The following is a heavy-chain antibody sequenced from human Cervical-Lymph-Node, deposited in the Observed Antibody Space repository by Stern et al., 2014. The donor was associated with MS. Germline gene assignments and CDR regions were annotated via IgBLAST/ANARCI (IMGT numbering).Heavy chain of an antibody. J-gene: IGHJ4*02. Sequence: VQLVQSGTKMQKPGASVKVSCKASGYTFTAFFIHWVRQVPGQGLELMGRLKPNSDDTTYAQNFQDRVTLTRDTSIGTAYLELSRLTSADTAVYYCAREATRIVVGIDYWGQGTQVTVSS. V-gene: IGHV1-2*06. D-gene: IGHD1-26*01. CDR1: GYTFTAFF. CDR2: LKPNSDDT. CDR3: AREATRIVVGIDY.